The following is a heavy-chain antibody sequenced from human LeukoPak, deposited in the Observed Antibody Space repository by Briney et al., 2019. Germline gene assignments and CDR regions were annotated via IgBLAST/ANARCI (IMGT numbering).Heavy chain of an antibody. CDR3: ARDPKRRDGYNYDPDY. CDR1: GFTFSSYS. Sequence: GSLRLSCAASGFTFSSYSMNWVRQAPGKGLEWVSSISSSSSYIYYADSVKGRFTISRDNAKNSLYLQMNSLRAEDTAVYYCARDPKRRDGYNYDPDYWGQGTLVTVSS. V-gene: IGHV3-21*01. J-gene: IGHJ4*02. D-gene: IGHD5-24*01. CDR2: ISSSSSYI.